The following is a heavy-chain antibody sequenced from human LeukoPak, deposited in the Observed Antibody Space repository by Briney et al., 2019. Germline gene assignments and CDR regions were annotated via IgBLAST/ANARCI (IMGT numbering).Heavy chain of an antibody. J-gene: IGHJ4*02. Sequence: PGGSLRLSCAASGFTFSSYAMSWVRQAPGKGLEWVSAISGSGGSTYYADSVKGRFTISRDNSKNTLYLQMNSLRAEDTAVYYCASQPGYCSSTSCYPVGDWGQGTLVTVSS. V-gene: IGHV3-23*01. CDR2: ISGSGGST. D-gene: IGHD2-2*03. CDR1: GFTFSSYA. CDR3: ASQPGYCSSTSCYPVGD.